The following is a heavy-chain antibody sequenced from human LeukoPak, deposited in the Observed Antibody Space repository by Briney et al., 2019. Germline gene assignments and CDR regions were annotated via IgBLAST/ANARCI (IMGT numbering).Heavy chain of an antibody. J-gene: IGHJ4*02. CDR2: VYYGGTT. V-gene: IGHV4-59*01. CDR1: GGSISTYY. D-gene: IGHD2-8*02. Sequence: PSETLSLTCAVSGGSISTYYWSWIRQPPGKGLEWIGCVYYGGTTVYNPSFKDRVTISVDTSMNQFSLKVSSVNAADTAVYYCARGVLVGATGHHFAYWGQGALVTVSS. CDR3: ARGVLVGATGHHFAY.